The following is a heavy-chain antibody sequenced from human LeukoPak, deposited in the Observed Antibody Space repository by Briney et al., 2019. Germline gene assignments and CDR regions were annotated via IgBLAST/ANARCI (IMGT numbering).Heavy chain of an antibody. D-gene: IGHD2/OR15-2a*01. CDR3: ARLSPPNWFDP. Sequence: SETLSLTCAVSGGSISSGGYSWSWIRQPPGKGLEWIGYIYYSGSTNYNPSLKSRVTISVDTSKNQFSLKLSSVTAADTAVYYCARLSPPNWFDPWGQGTLVTVSS. CDR2: IYYSGST. CDR1: GGSISSGGYS. J-gene: IGHJ5*02. V-gene: IGHV4-61*08.